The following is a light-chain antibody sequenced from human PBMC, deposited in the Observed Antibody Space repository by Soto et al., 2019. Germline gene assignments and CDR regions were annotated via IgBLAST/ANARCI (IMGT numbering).Light chain of an antibody. CDR1: QAISGDY. J-gene: IGKJ5*01. CDR2: GAS. Sequence: EIVLTQSPGTLSLSPGERASLSCRASQAISGDYLAWYQHKPGQAPRLLMYGASSRATGIPDRFSGSGSGTDFTLTISSLEPEDFAVYYCQQRSNWITFGQGTRLEIK. V-gene: IGKV3D-20*02. CDR3: QQRSNWIT.